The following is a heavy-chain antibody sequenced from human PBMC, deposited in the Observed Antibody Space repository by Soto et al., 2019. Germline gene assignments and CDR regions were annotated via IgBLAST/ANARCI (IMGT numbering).Heavy chain of an antibody. CDR1: GFTFSSYW. V-gene: IGHV3-74*01. D-gene: IGHD6-19*01. J-gene: IGHJ4*02. CDR2: INSDGSST. Sequence: GGSLRLSCAASGFTFSSYWMHWVRHAPGKGLVWVSRINSDGSSTSYADSVKGRFTISRDNAKNTLYLQMNSLRAEDTAVYYCASGAYSSGPFDYWGQGTLVTSPQ. CDR3: ASGAYSSGPFDY.